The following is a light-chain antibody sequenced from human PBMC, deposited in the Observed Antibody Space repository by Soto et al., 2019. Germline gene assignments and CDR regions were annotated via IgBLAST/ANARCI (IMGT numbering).Light chain of an antibody. V-gene: IGLV2-14*01. Sequence: SALTQPASVSGSPGQSITISCTGTSSDVGDYNYVSWYQQHPGKAPKLIIYEVSNRPSGVSNRFSGSKSGNTASLTISGLQAGDEADYYCCSYTSTSARVFGTGTKLTVL. CDR1: SSDVGDYNY. CDR3: CSYTSTSARV. CDR2: EVS. J-gene: IGLJ1*01.